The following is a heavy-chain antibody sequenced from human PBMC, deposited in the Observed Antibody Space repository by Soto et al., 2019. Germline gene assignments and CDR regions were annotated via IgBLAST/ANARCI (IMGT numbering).Heavy chain of an antibody. CDR2: IDYNGRA. Sequence: QVQLQESGPGLVKPSETLPLTCSVSDGSVTGYCWSWIRQPPGKGLEWIGCIDYNGRAHYNPSLTSRVTMSLDTSSNHFSLKLSSVTTTDTAVYYCARGPDHSKVGYWGLGTLVTVSS. CDR3: ARGPDHSKVGY. CDR1: DGSVTGYC. J-gene: IGHJ4*02. V-gene: IGHV4-59*02. D-gene: IGHD4-4*01.